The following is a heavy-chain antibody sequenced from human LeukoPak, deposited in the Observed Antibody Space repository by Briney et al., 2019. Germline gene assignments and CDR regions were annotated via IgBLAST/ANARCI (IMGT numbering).Heavy chain of an antibody. CDR2: MNPNSGNT. J-gene: IGHJ6*03. Sequence: ASVKVSCKASGYTFTSYEINWVRQATGQGLEWMGWMNPNSGNTGYAQKFQGRVTITRNTSISTAYMELSSLRSEDTAVYYCARGTQAAGIFYYYYYYMDVWGKGTTVTVSS. D-gene: IGHD6-13*01. CDR1: GYTFTSYE. V-gene: IGHV1-8*03. CDR3: ARGTQAAGIFYYYYYYMDV.